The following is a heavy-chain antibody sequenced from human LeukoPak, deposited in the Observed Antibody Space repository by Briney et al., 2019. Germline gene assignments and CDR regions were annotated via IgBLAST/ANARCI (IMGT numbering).Heavy chain of an antibody. V-gene: IGHV1-69*04. Sequence: SVKVSCKASGGTFSSYAISWVRQAPGQGLEWMGRIIPIFGIANYAQKFQGRVTITADKSTSTAYTELSSLRSEDTAVYYCARGDSSGYPPLMDVWGQGTTVTVSS. D-gene: IGHD3-22*01. CDR3: ARGDSSGYPPLMDV. CDR1: GGTFSSYA. J-gene: IGHJ6*02. CDR2: IIPIFGIA.